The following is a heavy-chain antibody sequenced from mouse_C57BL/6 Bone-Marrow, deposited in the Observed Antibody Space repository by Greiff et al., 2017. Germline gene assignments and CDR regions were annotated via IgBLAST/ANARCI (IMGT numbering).Heavy chain of an antibody. CDR3: AIPLNYDPYYYAMDY. Sequence: VQLQQPGAELVKPGASVKVSCKASGYTFTSYWMHWVKQRPGQGLEWIGRIHPSDSDTNYNQKFKGKATLTVDKSSSTAYMQLSSLTSEASAVYYCAIPLNYDPYYYAMDYWGQGTSVTVAS. CDR1: GYTFTSYW. CDR2: IHPSDSDT. D-gene: IGHD2-4*01. J-gene: IGHJ4*01. V-gene: IGHV1-74*01.